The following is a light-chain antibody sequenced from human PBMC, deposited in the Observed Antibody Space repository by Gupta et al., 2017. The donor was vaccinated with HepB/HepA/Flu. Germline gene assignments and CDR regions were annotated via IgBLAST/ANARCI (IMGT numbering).Light chain of an antibody. CDR1: QDISNY. CDR3: QQYDNLSWT. V-gene: IGKV1-33*01. CDR2: DAS. Sequence: DIQMTQSPSSLSASVGDRVTITCQASQDISNYLNWYQQKPGKAPKLLIYDASNLETGVPSRFSGRGSGTDFTFTISSLQPEDIATYYCQQYDNLSWTFGQGNKVEIK. J-gene: IGKJ1*01.